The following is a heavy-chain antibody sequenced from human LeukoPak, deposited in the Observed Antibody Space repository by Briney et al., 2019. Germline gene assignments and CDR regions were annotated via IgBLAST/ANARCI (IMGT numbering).Heavy chain of an antibody. CDR3: ARGRGRLVVVTAHDY. CDR2: IIPIFGTA. CDR1: GYTFTSYA. Sequence: ASVKVSCKASGYTFTSYAMHWVRQAPGQRLEWMGGIIPIFGTANYAQKFQGRVTITADESTSTAYMELSSLRSEDTAVYYCARGRGRLVVVTAHDYWGQGTLVTVSS. J-gene: IGHJ4*02. D-gene: IGHD2-21*02. V-gene: IGHV1-69*13.